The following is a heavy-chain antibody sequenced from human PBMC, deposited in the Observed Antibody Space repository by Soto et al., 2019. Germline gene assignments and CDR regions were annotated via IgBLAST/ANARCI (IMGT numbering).Heavy chain of an antibody. CDR2: IYYSGST. CDR1: GGSISSYY. J-gene: IGHJ3*02. Sequence: QVQLQESGPGLVKPSETLSLTCTVSGGSISSYYWSWIRQPPGKGLEWIGYIYYSGSTNYNPSLKSRATTSVDTSKHQSSLNLSSVTAADTAVYYCARTPSRIPMVRGPPDAFDIWGQGTMVTVSS. CDR3: ARTPSRIPMVRGPPDAFDI. V-gene: IGHV4-59*01. D-gene: IGHD3-10*01.